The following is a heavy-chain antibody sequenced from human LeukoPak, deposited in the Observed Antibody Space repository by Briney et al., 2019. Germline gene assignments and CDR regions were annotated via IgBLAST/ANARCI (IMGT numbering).Heavy chain of an antibody. D-gene: IGHD2-2*01. CDR1: GFTFSNYG. CDR3: AKGGIAPAAPAY. CDR2: IRYDGSNK. J-gene: IGHJ4*02. Sequence: GGSLRLSCAASGFTFSNYGMHWVRQAPGKGLEWVAFIRYDGSNKYYADSVKGRFTISRDNSKNTLYLQMNSLRAEDTAVYYCAKGGIAPAAPAYWGQGTLVTVSS. V-gene: IGHV3-30*02.